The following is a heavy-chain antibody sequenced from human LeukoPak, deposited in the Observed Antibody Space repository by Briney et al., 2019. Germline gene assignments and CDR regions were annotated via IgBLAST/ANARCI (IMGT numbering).Heavy chain of an antibody. Sequence: PSQTLSLTCTVSGGSISSGSYYWSWIRQPAGKGLEWIGRIYTSGSTNYNPSLKSRVAISVDTSKNQFSLKLNSVTAADTAVYYCAREVGATRPDYWGQGTLVTVSS. CDR3: AREVGATRPDY. CDR1: GGSISSGSYY. CDR2: IYTSGST. J-gene: IGHJ4*02. D-gene: IGHD1-26*01. V-gene: IGHV4-61*02.